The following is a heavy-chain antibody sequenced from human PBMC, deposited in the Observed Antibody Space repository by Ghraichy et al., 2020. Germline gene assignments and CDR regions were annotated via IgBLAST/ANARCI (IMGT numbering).Heavy chain of an antibody. J-gene: IGHJ3*02. CDR3: ARISDFWRAPDAFDI. CDR1: GFSLSNARMG. CDR2: IFSNDEK. D-gene: IGHD3-3*01. Sequence: SGPTLVKPTETLTLTCTVSGFSLSNARMGVSWIRQPPGKALEWLAHIFSNDEKSYSTSLKSRLTISKDTSKSQVVLTMTNMDPVDTATYYCARISDFWRAPDAFDIWGQGTMVSVSS. V-gene: IGHV2-26*01.